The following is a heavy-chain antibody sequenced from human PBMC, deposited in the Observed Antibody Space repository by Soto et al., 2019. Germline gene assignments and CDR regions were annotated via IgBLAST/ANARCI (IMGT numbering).Heavy chain of an antibody. J-gene: IGHJ3*02. V-gene: IGHV3-7*01. D-gene: IGHD7-27*01. Sequence: GGSLRLSCAASGFTFSSYWMSWVRQAPGKGLEWVANIKQDGSEKYYVDSVKGRFTISRDNAKNSLYLQMNSLRAEDRAVYYCARVARLSNWGYAFDIWGQGTMVTVSS. CDR2: IKQDGSEK. CDR1: GFTFSSYW. CDR3: ARVARLSNWGYAFDI.